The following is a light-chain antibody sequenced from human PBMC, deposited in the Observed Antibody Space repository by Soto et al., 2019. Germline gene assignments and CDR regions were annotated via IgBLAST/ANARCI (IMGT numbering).Light chain of an antibody. V-gene: IGLV2-14*03. Sequence: QSALTQPASVSGSPGQSITISCTGTSSNVGGYNYVSWYQQHPGKAHKLMFSDFINRPSGFSYRFSASKSGNTASLTIFGLQAEDKADYYCPSYTRSTTYAFGSGTKVTVL. CDR1: SSNVGGYNY. CDR2: DFI. CDR3: PSYTRSTTYA. J-gene: IGLJ1*01.